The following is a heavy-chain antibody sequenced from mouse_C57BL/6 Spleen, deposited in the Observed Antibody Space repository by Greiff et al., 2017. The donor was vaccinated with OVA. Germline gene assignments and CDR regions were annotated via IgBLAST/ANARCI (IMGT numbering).Heavy chain of an antibody. CDR3: ARDEALYAMDY. J-gene: IGHJ4*01. D-gene: IGHD3-2*02. V-gene: IGHV1-66*01. CDR2: IYPGSGNN. CDR1: GYSFTSYY. Sequence: VQLQQSGPELVKPGASVKISCKASGYSFTSYYIHWVKQRPGQGLEWIGWIYPGSGNNKYNEKFKGKATLTADTSSSTAYMQLSSLTSEYSAVYYCARDEALYAMDYWGQGTSVTVSS.